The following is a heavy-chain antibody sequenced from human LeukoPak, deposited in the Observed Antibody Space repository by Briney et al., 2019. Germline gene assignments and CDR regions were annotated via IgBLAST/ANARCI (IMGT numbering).Heavy chain of an antibody. V-gene: IGHV3-20*01. Sequence: GGSLRLSCAASGFTVSSNYMSWVRQAPGKGLEWVSGINWNGDSTGYADSVKGRFTISRDNAKNSLYLQMNSLRAEDTAMYHCARRATLYYGMDVWGQGTTVTVSS. CDR3: ARRATLYYGMDV. J-gene: IGHJ6*02. CDR1: GFTVSSNY. D-gene: IGHD1-26*01. CDR2: INWNGDST.